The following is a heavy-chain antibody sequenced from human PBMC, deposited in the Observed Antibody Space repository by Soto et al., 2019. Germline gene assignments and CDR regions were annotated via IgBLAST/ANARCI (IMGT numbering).Heavy chain of an antibody. CDR3: ARERGNYKYFDY. CDR1: GYTFTDYG. J-gene: IGHJ4*02. Sequence: QVQLVQSGAEVKKPGASVKVSCKASGYTFTDYGFTWVRQAPGQGLEWMGWVNTYKGNTNYAQNFQGRVTMTTDTSTNTAYMKLRGLRSDDTALYYCARERGNYKYFDYWGQGTLVAVSS. CDR2: VNTYKGNT. V-gene: IGHV1-18*01. D-gene: IGHD3-16*01.